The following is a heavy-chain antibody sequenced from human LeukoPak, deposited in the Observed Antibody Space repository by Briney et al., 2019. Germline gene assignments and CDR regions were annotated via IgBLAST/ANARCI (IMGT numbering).Heavy chain of an antibody. D-gene: IGHD1-1*01. Sequence: SETLSLPCTVSGGSISSCSYYWSWIRQPAGKGLEWIGRIYTSGSTNYNPSLKSRVLISVNTSKNQFSPKLSPVTAADNGGYYCAVVTGNGFDYWGQGTLVTVSS. CDR3: AVVTGNGFDY. CDR2: IYTSGST. CDR1: GGSISSCSYY. V-gene: IGHV4-61*02. J-gene: IGHJ4*02.